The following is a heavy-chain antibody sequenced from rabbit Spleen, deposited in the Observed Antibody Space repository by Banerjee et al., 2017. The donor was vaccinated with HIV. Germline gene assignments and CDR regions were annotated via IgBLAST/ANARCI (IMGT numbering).Heavy chain of an antibody. CDR1: GFSFSNKAV. J-gene: IGHJ4*01. D-gene: IGHD4-1*01. CDR2: INAATGKP. V-gene: IGHV1S45*01. Sequence: QEQLMESGGGLVKPEGSLKLSCTASGFSFSNKAVMCWVRQAPGKGLEWIACINAATGKPVYATWANGRFSISRTSSTTVTLQMTSLTAADTATYLCARDLAGAIGWNFYLWGPGTLVTVS. CDR3: ARDLAGAIGWNFYL.